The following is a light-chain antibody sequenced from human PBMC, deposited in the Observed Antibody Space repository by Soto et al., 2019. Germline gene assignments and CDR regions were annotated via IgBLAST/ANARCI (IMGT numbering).Light chain of an antibody. J-gene: IGKJ5*01. CDR2: CAS. CDR3: QQYVTSLT. Sequence: PGDRATLSCRASQNIDSTKLPWHQQKPGQAPRLLIYCASRRATGLPDRFSGTGFGKDFTLTIDRLGPANFAVYNWQQYVTSLTFSQGTR. V-gene: IGKV3-20*01. CDR1: QNIDSTK.